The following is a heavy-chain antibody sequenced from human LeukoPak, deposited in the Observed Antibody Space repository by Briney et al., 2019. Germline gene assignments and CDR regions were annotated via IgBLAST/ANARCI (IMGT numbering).Heavy chain of an antibody. D-gene: IGHD1-14*01. CDR3: ARWSGAYHTFDY. Sequence: PGGSLRLSCAVSGFTFISYWMTWVRQAPGKGLEWVASIKQDGSEKSYVDSVKGRFTISRDSGKNSLYLQMNSLRAEDTAVYYCARWSGAYHTFDYWGQGTLVTVSS. J-gene: IGHJ4*02. V-gene: IGHV3-7*04. CDR1: GFTFISYW. CDR2: IKQDGSEK.